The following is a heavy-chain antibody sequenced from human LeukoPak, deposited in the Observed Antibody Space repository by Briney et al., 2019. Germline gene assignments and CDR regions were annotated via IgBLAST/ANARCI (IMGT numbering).Heavy chain of an antibody. J-gene: IGHJ4*02. Sequence: GGSLRLSCAASGFSFSSYWMHWVRQAPGKGLVWVSRINSDGSSTSYADSVKGRFTISRDNAKNTLYLQMNSLRAEDTAVYYCAREALSGYEVIEWGQGTLVTVSS. CDR1: GFSFSSYW. V-gene: IGHV3-74*01. CDR2: INSDGSST. D-gene: IGHD5-12*01. CDR3: AREALSGYEVIE.